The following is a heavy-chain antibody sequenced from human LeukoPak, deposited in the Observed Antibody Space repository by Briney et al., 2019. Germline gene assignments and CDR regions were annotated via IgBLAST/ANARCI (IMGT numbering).Heavy chain of an antibody. CDR2: ISSSSSYI. J-gene: IGHJ6*04. CDR3: AELGITMIGGV. Sequence: GGSLRLSCAASGFTFSSYSMNWVRQTPGKGLEWVSSISSSSSYIYYTDSVKGRFTISRDNAKNSLYLQMNSLRAEDTAVYYCAELGITMIGGVWGKGTTVTISS. V-gene: IGHV3-21*01. D-gene: IGHD3-10*02. CDR1: GFTFSSYS.